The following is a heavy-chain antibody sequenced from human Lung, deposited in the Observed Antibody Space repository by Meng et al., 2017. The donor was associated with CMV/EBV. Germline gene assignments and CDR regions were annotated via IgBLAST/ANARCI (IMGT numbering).Heavy chain of an antibody. Sequence: GSLRLSCAVSGGSLSNSYWNWIRQPPGKGLEWIGYTYYTGKTNYSPSLKSRVTISLDASKKHFSLNLRSLTASDTAVYYCARAAPWDYYYGMDVWGQGTTVTVSS. V-gene: IGHV4-59*01. J-gene: IGHJ6*02. CDR2: TYYTGKT. CDR3: ARAAPWDYYYGMDV. D-gene: IGHD1-26*01. CDR1: GGSLSNSY.